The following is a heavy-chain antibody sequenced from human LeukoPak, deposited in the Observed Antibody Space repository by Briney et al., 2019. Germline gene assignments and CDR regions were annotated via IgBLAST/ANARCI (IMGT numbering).Heavy chain of an antibody. Sequence: SETLSLTCAVYGGSFSGYYWSWIRQPPGKGLEWIGEINHSGSTNYNPSLKSRVTISVDTSKNQFSLKLSSVTAADTAVYYCARDSVATIGAPFDYWGQGTLVTVSS. CDR2: INHSGST. D-gene: IGHD5-12*01. V-gene: IGHV4-34*01. CDR1: GGSFSGYY. CDR3: ARDSVATIGAPFDY. J-gene: IGHJ4*02.